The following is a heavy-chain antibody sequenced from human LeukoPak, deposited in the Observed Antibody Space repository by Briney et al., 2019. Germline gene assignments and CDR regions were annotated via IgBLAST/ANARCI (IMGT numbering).Heavy chain of an antibody. D-gene: IGHD2-21*01. Sequence: ASVKVSCKAPGYTFATYGFSWVRQAPGQGLEWMGWISAYNGHRTYAQNFQGRVSMTTDPATNTAYMELRSLRPDDTAVYYCARDQGGGNCDFWGQGSLVTVSS. J-gene: IGHJ4*02. CDR1: GYTFATYG. CDR3: ARDQGGGNCDF. V-gene: IGHV1-18*01. CDR2: ISAYNGHR.